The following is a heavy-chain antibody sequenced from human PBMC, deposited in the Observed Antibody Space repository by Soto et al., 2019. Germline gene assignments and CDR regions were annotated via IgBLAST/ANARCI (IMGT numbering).Heavy chain of an antibody. CDR2: ISYDGSNK. V-gene: IGHV3-30-3*01. D-gene: IGHD6-19*01. Sequence: GGSLRLSCAASGFTFSSYAMHWVRQAPGKGLEWVAVISYDGSNKYYADSVKGRFTISRDNSKNTLYLQMNSLRAEDTAVYYCARDSYSSGWYHDYWGQGTMVTVYS. J-gene: IGHJ4*02. CDR3: ARDSYSSGWYHDY. CDR1: GFTFSSYA.